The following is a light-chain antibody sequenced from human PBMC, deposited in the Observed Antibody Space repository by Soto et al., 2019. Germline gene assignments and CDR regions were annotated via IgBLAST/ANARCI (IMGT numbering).Light chain of an antibody. J-gene: IGLJ2*01. CDR2: GNS. Sequence: QSVLTQPPSVSGAPGQRVTISCTGSSSNIGAGYDVHWYQQLPGTAPKLLIYGNSNRPSGVPDRFSGSKSGTSASLAITGLQAEDESDYYCQSSDSRLSGDVVFGGGTKLTVL. CDR1: SSNIGAGYD. V-gene: IGLV1-40*01. CDR3: QSSDSRLSGDVV.